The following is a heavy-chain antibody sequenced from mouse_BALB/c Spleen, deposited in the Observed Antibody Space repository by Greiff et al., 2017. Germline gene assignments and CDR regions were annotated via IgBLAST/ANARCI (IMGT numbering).Heavy chain of an antibody. D-gene: IGHD1-1*01. CDR2: IWGDGST. CDR3: ARENYSPYYAMDY. Sequence: QVQLQQSGPGLVQPSQSLSITCTVSGFSLTGYGVNWVRQPPGKGLEWLGMIWGDGSTDYNSALKSRLSISKDNSKSQVFLKMNSLQTDDTARYYCARENYSPYYAMDYWGQGTSVTVSS. V-gene: IGHV2-6-7*01. J-gene: IGHJ4*01. CDR1: GFSLTGYG.